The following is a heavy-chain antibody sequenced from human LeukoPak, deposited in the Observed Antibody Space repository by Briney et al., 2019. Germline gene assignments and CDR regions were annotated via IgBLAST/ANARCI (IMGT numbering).Heavy chain of an antibody. J-gene: IGHJ4*02. Sequence: PGGSLRLSCAASGFTFSSYSMNWVRQAPGKSLEWISYISHGSIRIFYADFAEGRFTVSRDDAKNALYLQMNSLRVEDMAVYYCARDPGYSYAMDSWGQGTLVIVSS. CDR2: ISHGSIRI. V-gene: IGHV3-48*01. CDR3: ARDPGYSYAMDS. CDR1: GFTFSSYS. D-gene: IGHD5-18*01.